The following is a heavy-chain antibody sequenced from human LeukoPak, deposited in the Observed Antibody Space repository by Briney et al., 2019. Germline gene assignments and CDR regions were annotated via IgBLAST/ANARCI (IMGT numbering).Heavy chain of an antibody. D-gene: IGHD6-13*01. CDR3: AREGPIYSSSWFNWFDP. Sequence: ASVKVSCKASGYTFTSYAMNWVRQAPGQGLEWMGWINTNTGNPTYAQGFTGRFVFSLDTSVNTAYLQISSLKAEDTAVYYCAREGPIYSSSWFNWFDPWGQGTLVTVSS. V-gene: IGHV7-4-1*02. CDR2: INTNTGNP. CDR1: GYTFTSYA. J-gene: IGHJ5*02.